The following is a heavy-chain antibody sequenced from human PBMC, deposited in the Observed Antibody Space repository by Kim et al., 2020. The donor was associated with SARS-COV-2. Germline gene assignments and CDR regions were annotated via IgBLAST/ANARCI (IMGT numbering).Heavy chain of an antibody. CDR3: ARHENSVTYPLDN. J-gene: IGHJ4*02. Sequence: SETLSLTCFVSGDSMSNYYWIGIRQPPGKQLEWIAWFQPSGRNTYNPSLKSRVTIALDTSQNQVSLTLRAVTAAHTAVYYCARHENSVTYPLDNWGQGTLLNVSS. CDR1: GDSMSNYY. D-gene: IGHD4-17*01. V-gene: IGHV4-59*08. CDR2: FQPSGRN.